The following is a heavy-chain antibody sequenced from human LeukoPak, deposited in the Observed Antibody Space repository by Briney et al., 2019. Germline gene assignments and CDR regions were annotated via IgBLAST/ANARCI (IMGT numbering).Heavy chain of an antibody. V-gene: IGHV1-2*02. Sequence: ASVKVSCKASGYTFIRYYIHWVRQAPGQGLEWMGWINPKSGGTNYAQKFRGRVTMTRDTSISTAYMELSGLRSDDTAVYYCARDSGLGPTWHPFDHWGQGTPVTVSS. CDR1: GYTFIRYY. D-gene: IGHD1-26*01. CDR2: INPKSGGT. CDR3: ARDSGLGPTWHPFDH. J-gene: IGHJ4*02.